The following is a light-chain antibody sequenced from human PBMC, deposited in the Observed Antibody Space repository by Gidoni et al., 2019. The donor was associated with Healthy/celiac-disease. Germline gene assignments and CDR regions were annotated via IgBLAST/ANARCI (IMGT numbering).Light chain of an antibody. CDR3: QQFNNLIT. CDR2: DAS. V-gene: IGKV1D-13*01. CDR1: QGISSA. Sequence: AIQLTQSPSSLSAAVGDRVTITCRDSQGISSALAWYQQKTGKAPKLLIDDASSLESGVPSRFSGSGSGTDFTLTISSLQPEDFATYYCQQFNNLITFGQGTRLEIK. J-gene: IGKJ5*01.